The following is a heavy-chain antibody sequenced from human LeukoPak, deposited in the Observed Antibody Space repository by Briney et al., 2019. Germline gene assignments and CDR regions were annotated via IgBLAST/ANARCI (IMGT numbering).Heavy chain of an antibody. D-gene: IGHD5-18*01. V-gene: IGHV1-18*01. Sequence: ASVKVSCKASGYTFTSYGISWVRQAPGQGLEWMGWISAYNGNANYAQKLQGRVTVTTDTSTSTAYMELRSLRSDDTAVYYCARVAAMVPNWFDPWGQGTLVTVSS. CDR2: ISAYNGNA. CDR3: ARVAAMVPNWFDP. CDR1: GYTFTSYG. J-gene: IGHJ5*02.